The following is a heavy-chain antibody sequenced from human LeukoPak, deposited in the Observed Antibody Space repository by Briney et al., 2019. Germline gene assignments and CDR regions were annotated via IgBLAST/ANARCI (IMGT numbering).Heavy chain of an antibody. CDR1: GFTFSSYG. D-gene: IGHD1-7*01. CDR3: ARVPWNYDAFDI. J-gene: IGHJ3*02. Sequence: PGRSLRLSCAASGFTFSSYGVHWVRQAPGKGLEWVAVIWYDGSNKYYADSVKGRFTISRDNSKNTLYLQMNSLRAEDTAVYYCARVPWNYDAFDIWGQGTMVTVSS. CDR2: IWYDGSNK. V-gene: IGHV3-33*01.